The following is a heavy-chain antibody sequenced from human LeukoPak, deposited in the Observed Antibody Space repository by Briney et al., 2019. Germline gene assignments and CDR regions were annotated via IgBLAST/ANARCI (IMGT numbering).Heavy chain of an antibody. CDR2: IYYSGSA. CDR1: GGSISSYY. CDR3: ARAEVVALNFDY. Sequence: PSETLSLTCTVSGGSISSYYWSWIRQPPGKGLEWIGHIYYSGSANYNPSLKSRVTISVDTSKNQFSLKLSSVTAADTAVYYCARAEVVALNFDYWGQGTLVTVSS. V-gene: IGHV4-59*01. J-gene: IGHJ4*02. D-gene: IGHD3-22*01.